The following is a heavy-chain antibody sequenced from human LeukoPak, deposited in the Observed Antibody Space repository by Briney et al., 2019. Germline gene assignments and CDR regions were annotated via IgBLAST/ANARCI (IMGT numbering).Heavy chain of an antibody. CDR1: GGSISSYY. V-gene: IGHV4-59*01. D-gene: IGHD1-26*01. Sequence: SETLSLTCTVSGGSISSYYWSWIRQPPGKGLEWIGHIYYSGSTNYNPSLKSRVTISVDTSKNQFSLKLSSVTAADTAVYYCARAQGIVGAIRWFDPWGQGTLVTVSS. CDR2: IYYSGST. J-gene: IGHJ5*02. CDR3: ARAQGIVGAIRWFDP.